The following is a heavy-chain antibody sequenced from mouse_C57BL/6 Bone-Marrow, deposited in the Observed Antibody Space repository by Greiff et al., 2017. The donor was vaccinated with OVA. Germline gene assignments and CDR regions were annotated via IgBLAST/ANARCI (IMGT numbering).Heavy chain of an antibody. CDR3: ARGGDYYDYDEEAY. CDR2: ISDGGSYT. CDR1: GFTFSSYA. V-gene: IGHV5-4*01. D-gene: IGHD2-4*01. Sequence: EVQRVESGGGLVKPGGSLKLSCAASGFTFSSYAMSWVRQTPEKRLEWVATISDGGSYTYYPDNVKGRFTISRDNAKNNLYLQMSLLRSEDTAMYDCARGGDYYDYDEEAYWGQGTLVTVSA. J-gene: IGHJ3*01.